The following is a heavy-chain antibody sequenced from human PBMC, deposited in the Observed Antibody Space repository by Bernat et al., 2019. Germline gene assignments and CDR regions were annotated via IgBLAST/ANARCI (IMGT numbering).Heavy chain of an antibody. Sequence: GFTFSSYAMHLVLQSPSKGLEWVALISYYGSNKYYADSVKGRFTISIDNSKNTLYLPMNSLRAEDTAVYYCARTGYSSSSRDLFD. CDR2: ISYYGSNK. J-gene: IGHJ3*01. CDR3: ARTGYSSSSRDLFD. V-gene: IGHV3-30-3*01. CDR1: GFTFSSYA. D-gene: IGHD6-6*01.